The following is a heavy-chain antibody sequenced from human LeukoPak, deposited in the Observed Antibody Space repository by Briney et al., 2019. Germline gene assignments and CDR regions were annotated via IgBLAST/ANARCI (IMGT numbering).Heavy chain of an antibody. CDR1: GLIFSSYD. J-gene: IGHJ4*02. V-gene: IGHV3-48*03. CDR3: ARRFLDY. CDR2: ISSSGSTI. Sequence: GGSQRLSCAASGLIFSSYDTNWARQAPGKGLEWLSYISSSGSTIYYADSVKGRFTISRDTANNSLYLQMNGLRAVDTAAYYCARRFLDYWGQGTLVTVSS. D-gene: IGHD3-3*01.